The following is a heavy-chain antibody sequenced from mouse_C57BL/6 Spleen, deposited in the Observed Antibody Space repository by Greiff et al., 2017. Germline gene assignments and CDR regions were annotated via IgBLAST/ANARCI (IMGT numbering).Heavy chain of an antibody. D-gene: IGHD2-2*01. J-gene: IGHJ3*01. CDR2: IYPSDGST. CDR1: GYTFTDHT. V-gene: IGHV1-78*01. Sequence: QVQLQQSDAELVKPGASVKISCKVSGYTFTDHTIPWMQQRPEQGLEWIGYIYPSDGSTKYNEKFKGKATLTADKSSSTAYMQLNSLTSEDSAVYFCASEDGYDKCAYWGQGTLVTVSA. CDR3: ASEDGYDKCAY.